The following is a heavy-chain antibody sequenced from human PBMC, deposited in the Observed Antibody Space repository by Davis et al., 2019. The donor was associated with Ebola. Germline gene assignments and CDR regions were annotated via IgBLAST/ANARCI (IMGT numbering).Heavy chain of an antibody. J-gene: IGHJ6*02. CDR2: IYYSGST. Sequence: PSETLSLTCTVSGGSISSSSYYWGWIRQPPGKGLEWIGSIYYSGSTNYNPSLKSRVTISVDTSKNQFSLKLSSVTAADTAVYYCARERGGYCSSTSCSKNYGMDVWGQGTTVTVSS. CDR3: ARERGGYCSSTSCSKNYGMDV. CDR1: GGSISSSSYY. D-gene: IGHD2-2*01. V-gene: IGHV4-39*07.